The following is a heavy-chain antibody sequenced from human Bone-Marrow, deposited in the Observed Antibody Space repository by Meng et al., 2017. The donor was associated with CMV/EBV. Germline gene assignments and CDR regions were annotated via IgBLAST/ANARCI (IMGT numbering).Heavy chain of an antibody. CDR2: IYYSGST. Sequence: SETLSLTCTVSGGSISSSSYYWGWIRQPPGKGLEWIGSIYYSGSTYYNPSLKSRVTISVDTSKNQFSLKLSSVTAADTDVYYCARGNDFWSDSLDAFYIWGQGTMVTVSS. V-gene: IGHV4-39*07. J-gene: IGHJ3*02. D-gene: IGHD3-3*01. CDR1: GGSISSSSYY. CDR3: ARGNDFWSDSLDAFYI.